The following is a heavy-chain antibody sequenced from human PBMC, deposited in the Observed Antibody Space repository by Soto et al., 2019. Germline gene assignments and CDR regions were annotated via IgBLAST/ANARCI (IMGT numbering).Heavy chain of an antibody. D-gene: IGHD3-3*01. J-gene: IGHJ4*02. CDR2: IYYSGST. Sequence: PSETLSLTCTVSGGSISSGDYYWSWIRQPPGKGLEWIGYIYYSGSTYYNPSLKSRVTISVDTSKNQFSLKLSSVTAADTAVYYCARDSVNTIFGVVIGDYWGQGTLVTVS. V-gene: IGHV4-30-4*01. CDR1: GGSISSGDYY. CDR3: ARDSVNTIFGVVIGDY.